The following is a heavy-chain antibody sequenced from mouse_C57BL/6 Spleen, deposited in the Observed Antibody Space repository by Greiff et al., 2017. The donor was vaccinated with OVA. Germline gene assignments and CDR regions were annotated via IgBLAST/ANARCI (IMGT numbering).Heavy chain of an antibody. Sequence: QVQLQQPGAELVMPGASVKLSCKASGYTFTSYWMHWVKQRPGQGLEWIGEIDPSDSYTNYNQKFKGKSTLTVDKSSSTAYMQLSSLTSEDSAVYYCARLRQYYFGYWGQGTTLTVSS. CDR3: ARLRQYYFGY. D-gene: IGHD1-1*01. J-gene: IGHJ2*01. CDR2: IDPSDSYT. V-gene: IGHV1-69*01. CDR1: GYTFTSYW.